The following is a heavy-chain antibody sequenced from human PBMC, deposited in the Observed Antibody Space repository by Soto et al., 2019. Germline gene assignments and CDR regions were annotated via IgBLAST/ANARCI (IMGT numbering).Heavy chain of an antibody. CDR2: INGGNGDT. CDR3: ARGNLARREHLDF. Sequence: QVQLVQSETEVKKPGDSVRVSCRASGYSLTNFAMHWVRRAPGHRLEWMGWINGGNGDTRFSHEFQGRVGITRDTSANTAYMELTSLRSEDAAVYYCARGNLARREHLDFWGQGTLAIVSS. V-gene: IGHV1-3*01. J-gene: IGHJ4*02. CDR1: GYSLTNFA.